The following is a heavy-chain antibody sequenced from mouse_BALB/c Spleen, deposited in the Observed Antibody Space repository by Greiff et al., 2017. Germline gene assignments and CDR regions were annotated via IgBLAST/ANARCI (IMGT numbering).Heavy chain of an antibody. J-gene: IGHJ3*01. CDR2: IDPSNSET. D-gene: IGHD2-4*01. Sequence: QVQLQQSGPELVRPGASVKMSCKASGYTFTSYWMHWVKQRPGQGLEWIGMIDPSNSETRLNQKFKDKATLNVDKSSSTAYMQLSSPTSEDSAVYYCARWDYDYDEDWFAYWGQGTLVTVSA. CDR3: ARWDYDYDEDWFAY. CDR1: GYTFTSYW. V-gene: IGHV1S127*01.